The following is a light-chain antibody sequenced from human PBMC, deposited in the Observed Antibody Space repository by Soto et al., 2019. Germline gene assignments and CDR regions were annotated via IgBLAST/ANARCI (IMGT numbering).Light chain of an antibody. V-gene: IGLV2-14*01. Sequence: QSVLTQPASVSGSPGQSITISCTGTSSDVGGYNYVSWYQQHPGKAPKLMIYDVSNRPSGVSNRFSGSKSGNTASLTISGRQAEDEADYYCSSYTSSSTRVFGGGTQLTV. CDR3: SSYTSSSTRV. CDR1: SSDVGGYNY. J-gene: IGLJ2*01. CDR2: DVS.